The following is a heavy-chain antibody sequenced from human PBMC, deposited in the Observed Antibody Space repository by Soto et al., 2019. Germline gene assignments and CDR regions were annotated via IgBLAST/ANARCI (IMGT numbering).Heavy chain of an antibody. Sequence: PSETLSLTCPVSGDSISSGAYYWSWIRQQQGKDLEWIVYIYYSGSTYYNPSLKSRVNISVDTSKNQFSLKLSSVTVADTAVYYCARGVDWAFDIWGQGTMVTVSS. J-gene: IGHJ3*02. V-gene: IGHV4-31*03. CDR3: ARGVDWAFDI. CDR2: IYYSGST. CDR1: GDSISSGAYY. D-gene: IGHD2-21*01.